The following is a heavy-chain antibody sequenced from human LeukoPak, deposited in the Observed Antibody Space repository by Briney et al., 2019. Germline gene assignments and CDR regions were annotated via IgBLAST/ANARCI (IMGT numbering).Heavy chain of an antibody. D-gene: IGHD6-13*01. Sequence: SVKVSCKASGYTFTSYGISWVRQAPGHGLEWMGGIIPVFGTAKYPQKFQGRVTITADTSTSTAFMELTSLRPEDTAVYYCARGAAAAGYYYYYGMDVWGQGTTVTVSS. V-gene: IGHV1-69*06. CDR3: ARGAAAAGYYYYYGMDV. CDR2: IIPVFGTA. J-gene: IGHJ6*02. CDR1: GYTFTSYG.